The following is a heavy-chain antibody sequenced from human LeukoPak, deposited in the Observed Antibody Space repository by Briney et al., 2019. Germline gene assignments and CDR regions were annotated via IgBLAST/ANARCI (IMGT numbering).Heavy chain of an antibody. CDR2: MNPNSGNT. CDR3: ARPYDSSGYGMGYYYYGMDV. D-gene: IGHD3-22*01. V-gene: IGHV1-8*01. J-gene: IGHJ6*02. CDR1: GYTFTSYD. Sequence: ASVKVSCKASGYTFTSYDINWVRQATGQGLEWMGWMNPNSGNTGYAQKFQGRVTMTRNTSISTAYMELSSLRSEDTAVYYCARPYDSSGYGMGYYYYGMDVWGQGTTVTVSS.